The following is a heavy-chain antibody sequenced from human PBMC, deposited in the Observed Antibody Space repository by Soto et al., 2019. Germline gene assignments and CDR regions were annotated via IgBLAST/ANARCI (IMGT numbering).Heavy chain of an antibody. D-gene: IGHD3-3*01. CDR2: LSGSGGTT. V-gene: IGHV3-23*01. CDR3: AEARAQYYDFWSGYPVDY. CDR1: GFTFSSYA. Sequence: QPGGSLRLSCAASGFTFSSYAMSWVRQTPGKGLEWVSTLSGSGGTTYYADSVKGQFTISRDNSKNTLYLQMNSLRAEDTAVYYCAEARAQYYDFWSGYPVDYWGQGTLVTV. J-gene: IGHJ4*02.